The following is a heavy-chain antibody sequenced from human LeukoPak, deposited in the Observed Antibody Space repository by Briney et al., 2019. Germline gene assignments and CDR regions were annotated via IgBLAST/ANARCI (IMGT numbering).Heavy chain of an antibody. Sequence: ASVKASCKASGYTFTGYYMHRVRQAPGQGLEWMGWINPNSGGTNYAQKFQGRVTMTRDTSISTAYMELSRLRSDDTAVYYCARDRGPSGWDLDYWGRGTLVTVSS. J-gene: IGHJ4*02. V-gene: IGHV1-2*02. D-gene: IGHD6-19*01. CDR3: ARDRGPSGWDLDY. CDR1: GYTFTGYY. CDR2: INPNSGGT.